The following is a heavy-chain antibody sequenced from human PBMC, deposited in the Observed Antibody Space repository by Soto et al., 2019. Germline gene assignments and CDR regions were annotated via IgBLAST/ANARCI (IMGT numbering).Heavy chain of an antibody. Sequence: QVVLLQSGAEMKKPGASLNISCKASGYTFRRYAINWVRQVPGQRLEWMGWINGGDGGTTYSQKFQGRVTIVRDTSTDTAYMELSGLRAEDTALYYCARAPPYSGAFPRTYSLDYWGQGSLITVSS. CDR2: INGGDGGT. CDR1: GYTFRRYA. J-gene: IGHJ4*02. D-gene: IGHD1-26*01. V-gene: IGHV1-3*01. CDR3: ARAPPYSGAFPRTYSLDY.